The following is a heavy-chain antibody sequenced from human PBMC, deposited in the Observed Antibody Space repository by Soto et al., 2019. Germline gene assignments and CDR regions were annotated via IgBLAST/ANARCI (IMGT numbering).Heavy chain of an antibody. CDR1: GYTFTSYG. D-gene: IGHD2-15*01. CDR2: ISAYNGNT. Sequence: ASVKVSCKASGYTFTSYGISWVRQAPGQGLEWMGWISAYNGNTNYAQKLQGRVTMTTDTSTSTAYMELRSLRSDDTAVYYCARAVYCSGGSCPYWYFDLWGRGTLDTVSS. J-gene: IGHJ2*01. V-gene: IGHV1-18*01. CDR3: ARAVYCSGGSCPYWYFDL.